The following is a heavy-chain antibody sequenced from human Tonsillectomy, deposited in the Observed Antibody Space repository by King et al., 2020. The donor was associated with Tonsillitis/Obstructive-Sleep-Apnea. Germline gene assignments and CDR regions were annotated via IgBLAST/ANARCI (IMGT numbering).Heavy chain of an antibody. CDR1: GFTFSSYA. V-gene: IGHV3-30*04. Sequence: VQLVESGGGVVQPGRSLRLSCAASGFTFSSYAMHWVRQAPGKGLEWVAVISYDGSNKYYADSVKGRFTISRDNSENTLSLHMNSLRPEDMAVYYCARGGDDLSGRFHEPFDIWGQGAMVTVSS. CDR3: ARGGDDLSGRFHEPFDI. CDR2: ISYDGSNK. J-gene: IGHJ3*02. D-gene: IGHD1-1*01.